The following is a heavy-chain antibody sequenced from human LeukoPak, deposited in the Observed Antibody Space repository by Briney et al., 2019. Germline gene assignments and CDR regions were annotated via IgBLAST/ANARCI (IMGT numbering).Heavy chain of an antibody. CDR1: GYSISSGYY. Sequence: SETLSLTCTVSGYSISSGYYWGWIRQPPGKGLEWIGSIYHSGSTYYNPSLKSRVTISVDTSKNQFSLKLSSVTAADTAVYYCARDRTDGYSYGFDYWGQGTLVTVSS. CDR2: IYHSGST. D-gene: IGHD5-18*01. J-gene: IGHJ4*02. CDR3: ARDRTDGYSYGFDY. V-gene: IGHV4-38-2*02.